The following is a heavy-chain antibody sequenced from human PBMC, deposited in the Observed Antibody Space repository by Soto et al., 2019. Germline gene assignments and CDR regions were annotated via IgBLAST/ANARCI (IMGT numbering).Heavy chain of an antibody. V-gene: IGHV3-64*01. J-gene: IGHJ4*02. CDR3: ARDRYDFWSGYYMDY. Sequence: PGGSLRLSCAASGFTFSSYAMHWVRQAPGKGLEYVSAISSNGGSKYYANSVKGRFTISRDNSKNTLYLQMGSLRAEDMAVYYCARDRYDFWSGYYMDYWGQGTLVTVSS. D-gene: IGHD3-3*01. CDR2: ISSNGGSK. CDR1: GFTFSSYA.